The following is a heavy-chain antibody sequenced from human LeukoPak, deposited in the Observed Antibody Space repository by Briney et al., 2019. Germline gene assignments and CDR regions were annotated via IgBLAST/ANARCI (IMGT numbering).Heavy chain of an antibody. CDR2: IYNNGNT. J-gene: IGHJ4*02. CDR3: ARVGGDQVGY. D-gene: IGHD4-17*01. CDR1: GLTVSSEY. V-gene: IGHV3-53*01. Sequence: GWSLRLSCAACGLTVSSEYTSWVRQAPGKGLEWVSVIYNNGNTHYADSVKGRFTISRDNSKNSLYLQMNSLRAEGTAVYYCARVGGDQVGYWGQGTLVTVSS.